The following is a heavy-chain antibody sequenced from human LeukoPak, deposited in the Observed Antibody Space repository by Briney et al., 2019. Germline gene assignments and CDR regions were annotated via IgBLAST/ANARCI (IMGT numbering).Heavy chain of an antibody. CDR1: GGSISSSSYY. CDR3: ARHREYDYVWGSYRGTKNWFDP. D-gene: IGHD3-16*02. J-gene: IGHJ5*02. Sequence: SETLSLTCTVSGGSISSSSYYWGWIRQPRGKGLEWIGSIYYSGSTYYNPSLKSRVTISVDTSKNQFSLKLSSVTAADTAVYYCARHREYDYVWGSYRGTKNWFDPWGQGTLVTVSS. CDR2: IYYSGST. V-gene: IGHV4-39*01.